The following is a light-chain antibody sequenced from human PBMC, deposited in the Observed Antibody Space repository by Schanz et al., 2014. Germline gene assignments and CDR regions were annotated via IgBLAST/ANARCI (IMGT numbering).Light chain of an antibody. CDR1: QTVGSGY. CDR2: SAS. J-gene: IGKJ1*01. CDR3: QQYNNWPPGGT. V-gene: IGKV3-20*01. Sequence: EVVLTQSPETMSLSPGDRAALSCRASQTVGSGYLAWYQQKPGRAPRLLIYSASSRATGIPDRFSGSGSGTDFTLTINRLEPEDFAVYYCQQYNNWPPGGTFGQGTKVEIK.